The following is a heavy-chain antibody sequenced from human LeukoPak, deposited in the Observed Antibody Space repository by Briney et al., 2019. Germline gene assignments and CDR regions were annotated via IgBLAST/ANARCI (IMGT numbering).Heavy chain of an antibody. Sequence: SEALSLTCTVSGGSISNYHWTWIRQPPGKGLEWIGYIYYSGNTNYNPSLKSRLTISLDTSKNQVSLRLSSVTAADTAVYHCARKDGDLWGQGTLVTVSS. V-gene: IGHV4-59*08. CDR1: GGSISNYH. J-gene: IGHJ5*02. CDR3: ARKDGDL. CDR2: IYYSGNT.